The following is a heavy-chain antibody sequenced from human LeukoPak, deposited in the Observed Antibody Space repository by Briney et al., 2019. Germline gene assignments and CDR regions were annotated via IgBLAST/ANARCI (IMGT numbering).Heavy chain of an antibody. J-gene: IGHJ4*02. CDR2: IYYSGST. CDR1: GGSISSYY. CDR3: ARGRDSYYDSSGYYGFDY. Sequence: SETLSLTCTVSGGSISSYYWSWIRQPPGKGLEWIGYIYYSGSTNYNPSLKSRVTISVDTPKNQFSLKLSSVTAADTAVYYCARGRDSYYDSSGYYGFDYWGQGTLVTVSS. D-gene: IGHD3-22*01. V-gene: IGHV4-59*01.